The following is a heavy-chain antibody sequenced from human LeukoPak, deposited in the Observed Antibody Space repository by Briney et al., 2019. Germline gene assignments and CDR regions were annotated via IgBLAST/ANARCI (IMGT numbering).Heavy chain of an antibody. CDR1: GYTFTSYY. J-gene: IGHJ4*02. CDR2: INPGGGST. Sequence: ASVKVSCKASGYTFTSYYMHWVRQAPGQGLEWMGIINPGGGSTSYAQKFQGRVTMTRDTSTSTVYMELSSLGSEDTAVYYCSRGIYSYGNFDYXGQGTLVTVSS. CDR3: SRGIYSYGNFDY. D-gene: IGHD5-18*01. V-gene: IGHV1-46*03.